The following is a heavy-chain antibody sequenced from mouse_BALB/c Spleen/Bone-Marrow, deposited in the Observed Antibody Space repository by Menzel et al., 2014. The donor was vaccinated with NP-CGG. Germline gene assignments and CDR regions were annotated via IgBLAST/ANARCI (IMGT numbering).Heavy chain of an antibody. CDR3: ARGNYGNYVDYFDY. J-gene: IGHJ2*01. D-gene: IGHD2-1*01. CDR1: GFTFSSYG. CDR2: INSNGGST. Sequence: DVHLVESGGGLVQPGGSLKLSCAASGFTFSSYGMSWVRQTPDKRLELVASINSNGGSTYYPDSVKGRFTISRDKAKNTLSLQMSSLKSEDTAMYYCARGNYGNYVDYFDYWGQGTTLTVSS. V-gene: IGHV5-6-3*01.